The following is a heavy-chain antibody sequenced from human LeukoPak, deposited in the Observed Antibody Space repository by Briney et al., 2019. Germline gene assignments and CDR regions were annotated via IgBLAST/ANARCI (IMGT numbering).Heavy chain of an antibody. D-gene: IGHD2/OR15-2a*01. CDR1: GGSFSGYY. J-gene: IGHJ4*02. CDR3: ASIPYYEGAAY. CDR2: INHSGST. Sequence: SETLSLTCAVYGGSFSGYYWSWIRQPPGKGLEWIGEINHSGSTNYNPSLKSRVTISVDTSKNQFSLKLSSVTAADTAVYYCASIPYYEGAAYWGQGTLVTVSS. V-gene: IGHV4-34*01.